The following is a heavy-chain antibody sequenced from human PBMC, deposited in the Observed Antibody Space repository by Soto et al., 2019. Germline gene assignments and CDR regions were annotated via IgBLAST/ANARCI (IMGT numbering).Heavy chain of an antibody. J-gene: IGHJ1*01. V-gene: IGHV3-23*01. CDR3: VKDKDNYDSSSLD. Sequence: GGSLTLSCAASGFTLSSYAMSWVRQAPGKGLEWVSAICGNGSRTYYADSVKGRFTISRDNSKNTLYLQMNSLRAEDTAVYYFVKDKDNYDSSSLDWGQGTLVTVS. CDR1: GFTLSSYA. D-gene: IGHD3-22*01. CDR2: ICGNGSRT.